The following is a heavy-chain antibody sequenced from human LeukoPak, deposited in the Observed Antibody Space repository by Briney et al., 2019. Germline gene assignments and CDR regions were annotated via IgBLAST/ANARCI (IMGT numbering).Heavy chain of an antibody. Sequence: GGSLRLSCAASGFTFSDYWMSWVRQAPGKGLEWVANIKQDGAEKNYVDSVKGRFTISRDNSKNTLYLQMNSLRAEDTAVYYCARGAGYNYPYYFDYWGQGTLVTVSS. D-gene: IGHD5-24*01. J-gene: IGHJ4*02. CDR2: IKQDGAEK. CDR1: GFTFSDYW. CDR3: ARGAGYNYPYYFDY. V-gene: IGHV3-7*03.